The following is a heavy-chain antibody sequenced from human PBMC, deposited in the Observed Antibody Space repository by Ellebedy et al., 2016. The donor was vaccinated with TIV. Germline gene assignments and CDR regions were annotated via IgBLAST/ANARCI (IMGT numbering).Heavy chain of an antibody. CDR3: ARGDGYYPGYFHH. Sequence: ASVKVSCKASGGTFSRHAFSWVRQALGQGLEWMGGIIGTFGTANYAQKFQGRVTITADELTSTGYMELSSLRSEDTAVYYCARGDGYYPGYFHHWGQGTLVSVSS. D-gene: IGHD5-24*01. CDR2: IIGTFGTA. CDR1: GGTFSRHA. V-gene: IGHV1-69*13. J-gene: IGHJ1*01.